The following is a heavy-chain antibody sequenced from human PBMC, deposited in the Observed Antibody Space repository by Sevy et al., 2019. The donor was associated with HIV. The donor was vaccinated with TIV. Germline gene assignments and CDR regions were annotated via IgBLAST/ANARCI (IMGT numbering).Heavy chain of an antibody. CDR2: INPNSGGT. Sequence: ASVKVSCKASGYTFTGYYMHWVRQAPGQGLEWMGRINPNSGGTNYAQKFQGRVTMTRDTSISTAYMELSRLRSDDTAVYYCARVFEGSYYDSSGSFDYWGQGTLVTVSS. J-gene: IGHJ4*02. D-gene: IGHD3-22*01. CDR3: ARVFEGSYYDSSGSFDY. V-gene: IGHV1-2*06. CDR1: GYTFTGYY.